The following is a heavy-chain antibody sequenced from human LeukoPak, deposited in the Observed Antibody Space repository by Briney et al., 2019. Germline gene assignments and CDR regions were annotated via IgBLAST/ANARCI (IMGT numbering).Heavy chain of an antibody. CDR2: THASGST. Sequence: PSETLSLTCTVSGGSINSGDYYWSWIRQHPGQGLEWIGYTHASGSTFYNPSLKSRVTISVDTSKNQFSLKLTSVTAADTAVYYCARELVPDCTGGNCYSGWFDPWGQGTLVTVSS. D-gene: IGHD2-15*01. J-gene: IGHJ5*02. CDR3: ARELVPDCTGGNCYSGWFDP. CDR1: GGSINSGDYY. V-gene: IGHV4-31*03.